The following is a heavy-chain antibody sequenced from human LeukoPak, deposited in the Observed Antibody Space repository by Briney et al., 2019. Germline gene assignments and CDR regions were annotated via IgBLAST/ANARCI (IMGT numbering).Heavy chain of an antibody. D-gene: IGHD3-9*01. CDR3: ARDDYDILTGYSPLTY. J-gene: IGHJ4*02. CDR1: GGSISSYY. CDR2: IYTSGST. V-gene: IGHV4-4*07. Sequence: PSETLSLTCTVTGGSISSYYWSWIRQPAGKGLEWIGRIYTSGSTNYNPSLKSRVTMSVDTSKNQFSLKLSSVTAADTAVYYCARDDYDILTGYSPLTYWGQGTLVTVSS.